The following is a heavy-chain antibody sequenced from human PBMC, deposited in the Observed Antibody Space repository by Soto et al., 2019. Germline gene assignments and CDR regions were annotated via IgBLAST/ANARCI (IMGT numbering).Heavy chain of an antibody. V-gene: IGHV1-18*01. CDR1: GYIFNNYA. CDR3: ARDLSSGWFDH. CDR2: MNVYNGHT. D-gene: IGHD6-19*01. J-gene: IGHJ5*02. Sequence: QVQLVQSGAEVKKPGASVKVSCKASGYIFNNYAISWVRQAPGQGLEWMGWMNVYNGHTKYAQKVQGRLTMTTDTATSTAYMELRHLGSDDTAVYYCARDLSSGWFDHWGQGTLVTVSS.